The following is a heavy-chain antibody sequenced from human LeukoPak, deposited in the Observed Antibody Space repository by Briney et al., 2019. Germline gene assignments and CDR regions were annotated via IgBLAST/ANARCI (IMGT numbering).Heavy chain of an antibody. CDR3: ATEGSSGY. V-gene: IGHV3-74*01. CDR1: GFTFSSYW. J-gene: IGHJ4*02. Sequence: TGRSLRLSCAASGFTFSSYWMDWVRQAPGKGLVWVSRISTDGSDTTYADSVKGRFTISRDNAKNTLYLQMDSLRAEDTAVYYCATEGSSGYWGQGTLVTVSS. D-gene: IGHD6-6*01. CDR2: ISTDGSDT.